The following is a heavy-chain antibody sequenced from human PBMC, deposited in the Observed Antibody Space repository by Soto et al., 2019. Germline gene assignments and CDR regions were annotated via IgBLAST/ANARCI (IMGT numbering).Heavy chain of an antibody. Sequence: QVQLVQSEAEVRKPGASVKVSCKASGYSFTTHGISWVRRAPGHGIEWLGWISAYKGDTHYVRGFKGRLTMTTDTATSTAYMELMSLTSDNTAVYYCARDPPSSGILRCKPLMDVWDQGNTVTVSS. J-gene: IGHJ6*02. CDR1: GYSFTTHG. CDR2: ISAYKGDT. CDR3: ARDPPSSGILRCKPLMDV. D-gene: IGHD4-17*01. V-gene: IGHV1-18*04.